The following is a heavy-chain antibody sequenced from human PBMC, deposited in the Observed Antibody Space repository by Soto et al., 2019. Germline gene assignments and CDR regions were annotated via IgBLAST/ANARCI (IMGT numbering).Heavy chain of an antibody. CDR1: GGSINDFY. CDR3: ARSCPLYYYGMDV. V-gene: IGHV4-30-4*01. J-gene: IGHJ6*02. Sequence: PSETLSLTCTVSGGSINDFYWSWIRQPPGKGLEWIGYIYYSGSTYYNPSLKSRVTISVDTSKNQFSLKLSSVTAADTAVYYCARSCPLYYYGMDVWGQGTTVTVS. CDR2: IYYSGST.